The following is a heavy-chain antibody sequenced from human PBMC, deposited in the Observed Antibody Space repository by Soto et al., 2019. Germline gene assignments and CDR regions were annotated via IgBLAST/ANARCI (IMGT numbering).Heavy chain of an antibody. V-gene: IGHV3-23*01. CDR3: AKLLDIVVVPAALS. CDR1: GFTFSSYA. D-gene: IGHD2-2*03. J-gene: IGHJ4*02. CDR2: ISGSGGST. Sequence: PGGSLRLSCAASGFTFSSYAMSWVRQAPGKGLEWVSAISGSGGSTYYADSVKGRFTTSRDNSKNTLYLQMNSLRAEDTAVYYCAKLLDIVVVPAALSWGQGTLVTVSS.